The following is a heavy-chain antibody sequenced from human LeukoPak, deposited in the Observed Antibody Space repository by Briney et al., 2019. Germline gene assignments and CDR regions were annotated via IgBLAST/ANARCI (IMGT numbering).Heavy chain of an antibody. CDR3: VRRSIGGYYYSPFDL. CDR2: IYPGDSDT. D-gene: IGHD3-22*01. CDR1: GYRFNDYW. J-gene: IGHJ3*01. Sequence: PGESLKISCKGSGYRFNDYWVGWVRQTAGKGLEWMGVIYPGDSDTRYSPSSQGLVTISIDKSISTAYLQWSSLKASDAAVYYCVRRSIGGYYYSPFDLWGPGTRVTVSS. V-gene: IGHV5-51*01.